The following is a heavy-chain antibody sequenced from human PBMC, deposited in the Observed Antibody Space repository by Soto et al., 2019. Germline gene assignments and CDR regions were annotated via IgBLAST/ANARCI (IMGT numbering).Heavy chain of an antibody. CDR1: GYTLTNYA. Sequence: VASVKVSCKPSGYTLTNYAIQWVRQAAGQRLEWLGWIDPGSGKATYSQKFQGRIIITRDNSASTFYMDLSSLTSEDTAVYFCTRDLNGGNPFDYWGQGALVTVSS. J-gene: IGHJ4*02. V-gene: IGHV1-3*01. CDR2: IDPGSGKA. CDR3: TRDLNGGNPFDY. D-gene: IGHD2-8*01.